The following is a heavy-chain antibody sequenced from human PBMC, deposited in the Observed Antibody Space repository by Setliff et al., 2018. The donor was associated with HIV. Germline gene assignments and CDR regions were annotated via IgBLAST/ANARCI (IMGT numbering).Heavy chain of an antibody. J-gene: IGHJ2*01. CDR1: GGTFSNYA. Sequence: SVKVSCKASGGTFSNYAISWVRQAPGQGLEWMGGIIPIFGSTKYAQKFQGRVTITADESTSTADVELSSLRSEDTAVYYCARDDHYYDSGSYYSDWYFDLWVPETLLVTVTS. CDR2: IIPIFGST. CDR3: ARDDHYYDSGSYYSDWYFDL. D-gene: IGHD3-10*01. V-gene: IGHV1-69*13.